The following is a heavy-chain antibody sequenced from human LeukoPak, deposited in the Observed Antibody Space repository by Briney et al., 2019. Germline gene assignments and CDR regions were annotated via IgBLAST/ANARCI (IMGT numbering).Heavy chain of an antibody. CDR3: AREGIVAARAFDI. V-gene: IGHV4-38-2*02. Sequence: SETLSLTCSVSGYSISSGYYWGWIRQPPGKGLEWIRSIYHSGSTYYNPSLTNRVTISVDTSKNQFSLKLSSVTAADTAVYYCAREGIVAARAFDIWGQGTTVTVSS. D-gene: IGHD6-25*01. J-gene: IGHJ3*02. CDR1: GYSISSGYY. CDR2: IYHSGST.